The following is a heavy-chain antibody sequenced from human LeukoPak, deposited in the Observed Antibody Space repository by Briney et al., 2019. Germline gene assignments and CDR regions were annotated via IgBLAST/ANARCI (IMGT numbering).Heavy chain of an antibody. CDR2: IKQDGSEK. CDR3: ASSEWIQLWRYDY. V-gene: IGHV3-7*01. Sequence: PGGSLRLSCAASGFTFSSYWMSWVRQAPGKGLEWMANIKQDGSEKYYVDSVKGRFTISRDNAKNSLYLQMNSLRAEDTAVYYCASSEWIQLWRYDYWGQGTLVTVS. CDR1: GFTFSSYW. D-gene: IGHD5-18*01. J-gene: IGHJ4*02.